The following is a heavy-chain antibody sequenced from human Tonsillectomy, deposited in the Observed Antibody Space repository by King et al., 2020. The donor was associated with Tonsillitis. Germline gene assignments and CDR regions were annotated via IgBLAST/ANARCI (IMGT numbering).Heavy chain of an antibody. D-gene: IGHD6-19*01. CDR2: ISYDGSNK. Sequence: VQLVESGGGVVQPGRSLRLSCATSGFTFSGYAMHWVRQAPGKGLEWVAVISYDGSNKYYADSVKGRFTISRDNSKNTLYLQMNSLGGEDTAVYYCASGPVAGDYWGQGTLVTVSS. V-gene: IGHV3-30-3*01. CDR3: ASGPVAGDY. J-gene: IGHJ4*02. CDR1: GFTFSGYA.